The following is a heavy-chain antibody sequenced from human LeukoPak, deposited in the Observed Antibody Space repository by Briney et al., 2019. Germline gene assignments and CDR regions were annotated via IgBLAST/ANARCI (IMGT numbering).Heavy chain of an antibody. Sequence: GGSLRLSCAASGFTFSSYGMHWVRQAPGKGLEWVAVISYDGSNKYYAESVKGRFTISRDNSKNTLYLQMNSLRAEDTAVYYCAKFGGATDYWGQGTLVTVSS. V-gene: IGHV3-30*18. CDR3: AKFGGATDY. D-gene: IGHD1-26*01. J-gene: IGHJ4*02. CDR2: ISYDGSNK. CDR1: GFTFSSYG.